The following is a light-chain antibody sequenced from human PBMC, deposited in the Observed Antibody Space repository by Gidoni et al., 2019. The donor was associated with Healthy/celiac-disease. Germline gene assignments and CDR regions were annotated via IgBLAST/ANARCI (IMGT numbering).Light chain of an antibody. CDR2: GAS. V-gene: IGKV3-20*01. CDR1: QIVISSY. Sequence: EIVLTQYPGTLSWSPGERATLSCRASQIVISSYLARYQQKPGQAPRLLIYGASSRATGIPDRFSGSGSGTDFTLTISRLEPEDFAVYYCQQYGSSPGTFGQGTKLEIK. CDR3: QQYGSSPGT. J-gene: IGKJ2*01.